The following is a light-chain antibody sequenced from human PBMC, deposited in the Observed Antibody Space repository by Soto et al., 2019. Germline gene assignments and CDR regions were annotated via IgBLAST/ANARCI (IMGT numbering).Light chain of an antibody. V-gene: IGKV1-27*01. Sequence: DIQMTQSPSSLSASVGDRVTITCRASQGISNYLAWYQQKPGKVPKLLIYAASTLQPGVPSRFSGSGSGTDLTLTISSLQPKDVATYYCQKYNSAPFTFGPGTKWISN. CDR3: QKYNSAPFT. CDR1: QGISNY. J-gene: IGKJ3*01. CDR2: AAS.